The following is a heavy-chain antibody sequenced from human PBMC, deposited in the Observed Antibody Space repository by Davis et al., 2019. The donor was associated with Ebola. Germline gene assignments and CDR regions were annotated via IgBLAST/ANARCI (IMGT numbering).Heavy chain of an antibody. Sequence: PSGSLTLSCAASGFTFSGSAMHWVRQASGKGLEWVGRIRSKANSYATAYAASVKGRFTISRDDSKNTAYLQMNSLKTEETAVYYCTYTYSSGEDVWGQGTTVTVSS. J-gene: IGHJ6*02. CDR1: GFTFSGSA. D-gene: IGHD6-25*01. CDR3: TYTYSSGEDV. CDR2: IRSKANSYAT. V-gene: IGHV3-73*01.